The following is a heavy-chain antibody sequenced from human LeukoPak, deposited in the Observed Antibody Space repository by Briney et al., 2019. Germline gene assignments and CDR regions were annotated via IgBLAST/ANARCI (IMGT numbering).Heavy chain of an antibody. Sequence: PGGSLRLSCAASGFTFSNYAMNWVRQAPGKGLEWVSGISGNGGNTYYADSVKGRFTISRDNSKNTLYLQMNSLRAEDTAVYYCARKTDSGGQGDYWGPGTLVTVSS. CDR1: GFTFSNYA. J-gene: IGHJ4*02. CDR2: ISGNGGNT. V-gene: IGHV3-23*01. CDR3: ARKTDSGGQGDY. D-gene: IGHD3-22*01.